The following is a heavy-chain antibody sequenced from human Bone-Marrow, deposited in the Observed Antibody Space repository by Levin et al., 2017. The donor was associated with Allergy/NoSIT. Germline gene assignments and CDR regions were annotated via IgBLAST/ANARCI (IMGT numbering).Heavy chain of an antibody. V-gene: IGHV4-30-4*01. Sequence: SETLSLTCTVSGGSISSGDYYWSWIRQPPGKGLEWIGYIYYSGSTYYNPSLKSRVTISVDTSKNQFSLKLSSVTAADTAVYYCARRGHGYNYYYDGMDVWGQGTTVTVSS. CDR1: GGSISSGDYY. CDR3: ARRGHGYNYYYDGMDV. D-gene: IGHD5-18*01. CDR2: IYYSGST. J-gene: IGHJ6*02.